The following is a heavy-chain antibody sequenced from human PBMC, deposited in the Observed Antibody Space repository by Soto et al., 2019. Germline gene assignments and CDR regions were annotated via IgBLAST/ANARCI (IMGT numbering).Heavy chain of an antibody. J-gene: IGHJ4*02. V-gene: IGHV5-51*01. D-gene: IGHD2-8*01. CDR2: MYPGDSDT. CDR3: ARLSRDCTKPPCSSADH. CDR1: GYDFNTNW. Sequence: GEALKISCRGSGYDFNTNWFGWVRQLPGRGLEWVGIMYPGDSDTRYNPSLQGHVTLSVDVTVSTAFLQWRSLETSDTGMYFCARLSRDCTKPPCSSADHRGQGPQVTLSS.